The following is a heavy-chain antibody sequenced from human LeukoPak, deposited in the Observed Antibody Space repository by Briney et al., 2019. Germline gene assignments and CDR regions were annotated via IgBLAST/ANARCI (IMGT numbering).Heavy chain of an antibody. J-gene: IGHJ4*02. V-gene: IGHV3-30*02. CDR2: IRYDGSNK. CDR1: GFTLSNYG. Sequence: GGSLRLSCAASGFTLSNYGIHWVRQAPGKGLEWVAFIRYDGSNKYYADSVKGRFTISRDNSKNTLYLQMNSLRAEDTAVYYCAKDAAAGTWYYFDYWGREPWSPSPQ. D-gene: IGHD6-13*01. CDR3: AKDAAAGTWYYFDY.